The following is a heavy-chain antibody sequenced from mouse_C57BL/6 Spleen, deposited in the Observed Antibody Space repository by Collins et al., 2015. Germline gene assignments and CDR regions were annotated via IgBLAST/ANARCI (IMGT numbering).Heavy chain of an antibody. CDR1: GYTFTSYW. Sequence: QVQLQQPGAELVKPGASVKLSCKASGYTFTSYWMHWVKQRPGQGLEWIGMIHPNNGSTNYNEKFKSKATLTVDKSSNTAFMELRSLTSEDSAVYYCTRSEVFYYGHSPYYFDYWGQGTTLTVSS. J-gene: IGHJ2*01. CDR3: TRSEVFYYGHSPYYFDY. D-gene: IGHD1-1*01. CDR2: IHPNNGST. V-gene: IGHV1-64*01.